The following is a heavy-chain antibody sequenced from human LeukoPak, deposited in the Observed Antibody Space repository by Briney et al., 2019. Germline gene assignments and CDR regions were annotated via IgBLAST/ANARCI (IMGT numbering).Heavy chain of an antibody. CDR3: ARDDALYYDSSGYQHSRYYYYGMDV. CDR1: GYTFTSYG. CDR2: ISAYNGNT. D-gene: IGHD3-22*01. Sequence: GASVKVSCKASGYTFTSYGISWVRQAPGQGLEWMGWISAYNGNTNYAQKLQGRVTMTTDTSTSTAYMELRSLRSDDTAVYYCARDDALYYDSSGYQHSRYYYYGMDVWGQGTTVTVSS. V-gene: IGHV1-18*01. J-gene: IGHJ6*02.